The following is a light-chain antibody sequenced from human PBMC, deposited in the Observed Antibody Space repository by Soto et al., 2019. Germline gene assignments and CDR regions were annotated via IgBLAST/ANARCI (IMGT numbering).Light chain of an antibody. V-gene: IGLV2-14*03. J-gene: IGLJ2*01. CDR3: SSYTSSTTVV. Sequence: QSALTQPASVSGSPGQSITISCTGTSSDVGGYNYVSWFLQHPGKAPQLMIYDVSDRPSGISNRFSGSKSGDTASLTISGLQTEDEADYYCSSYTSSTTVVFGGGTKVTVL. CDR2: DVS. CDR1: SSDVGGYNY.